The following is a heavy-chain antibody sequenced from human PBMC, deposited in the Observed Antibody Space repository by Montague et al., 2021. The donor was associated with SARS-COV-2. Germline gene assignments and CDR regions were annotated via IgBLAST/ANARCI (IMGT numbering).Heavy chain of an antibody. CDR2: IYHSGNT. CDR1: GRSISTDHY. Sequence: SETLSLTCTVSGRSISTDHYWGWIRQPPGKGLEWIGSIYHSGNTYYNPSLKSRLTISFDTSKNQFSLKLTSLTAADTAVYYCASKVGYLDDLDPWGQGTLVTVSS. V-gene: IGHV4-38-2*02. D-gene: IGHD5-18*01. CDR3: ASKVGYLDDLDP. J-gene: IGHJ5*02.